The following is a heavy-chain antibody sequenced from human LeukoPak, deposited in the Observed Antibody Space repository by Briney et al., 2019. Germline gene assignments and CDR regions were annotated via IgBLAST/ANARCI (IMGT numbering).Heavy chain of an antibody. V-gene: IGHV3-23*01. CDR1: GFTYHSYA. D-gene: IGHD6-19*01. CDR2: ISGRCGST. CDR3: ENRLKDPYGGHGRAVDASLGY. J-gene: IGHJ4*02. Sequence: GGSLGLLQGFWGFTYHSYAARCVRQAPGKGPEWVSAISGRCGSTYYADSVKGRFTISRHNSNAMTYLQENSLAYEDPAVCCCENRLKDPYGGHGRAVDASLGYWGQGTLVTVSS.